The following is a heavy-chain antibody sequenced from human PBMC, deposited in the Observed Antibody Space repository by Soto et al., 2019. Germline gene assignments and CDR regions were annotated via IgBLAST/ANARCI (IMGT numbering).Heavy chain of an antibody. D-gene: IGHD4-17*01. J-gene: IGHJ2*01. V-gene: IGHV1-69*12. Sequence: QVQLVQSGAEVKKPGSSVKVSCKASGGTFSSYAISWVRQAPGQGLEWMGGIIPIFGTANYAQKFQGRVPITADESTSTACMERSSLASEDTAVYYWARAVTTPWYFDLWGRGTLVTVSS. CDR1: GGTFSSYA. CDR2: IIPIFGTA. CDR3: ARAVTTPWYFDL.